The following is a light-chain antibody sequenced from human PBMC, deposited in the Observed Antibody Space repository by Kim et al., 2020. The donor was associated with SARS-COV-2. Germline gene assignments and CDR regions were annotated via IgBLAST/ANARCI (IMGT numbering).Light chain of an antibody. J-gene: IGLJ2*01. CDR3: CSYAGSYTLV. CDR1: SSDVGLYNF. Sequence: QSALTQPRSVSGSPGQSITISCTGTSSDVGLYNFVCWYQQHPSKAPKLTIYDVSTRPSGVPDLFSGSKSGNTATLTISGLQAEDEADYYCCSYAGSYTLVFGGGTQLTVL. V-gene: IGLV2-11*01. CDR2: DVS.